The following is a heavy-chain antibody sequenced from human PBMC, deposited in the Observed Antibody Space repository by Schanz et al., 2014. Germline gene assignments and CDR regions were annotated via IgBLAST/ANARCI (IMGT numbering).Heavy chain of an antibody. CDR2: INHGGST. CDR3: ARGGYGSGSYREFDY. V-gene: IGHV4-34*01. D-gene: IGHD3-10*01. J-gene: IGHJ4*02. CDR1: GGSFSGYY. Sequence: QVQLQQWGAGLLKPSETLSLTCAVYGGSFSGYYWSWIRQPPGKGLEWIAEINHGGSTNYNPSLKSRVTISVDTSKSPCSLKLSSVTAADTAVYYCARGGYGSGSYREFDYWGQGTLVTVSS.